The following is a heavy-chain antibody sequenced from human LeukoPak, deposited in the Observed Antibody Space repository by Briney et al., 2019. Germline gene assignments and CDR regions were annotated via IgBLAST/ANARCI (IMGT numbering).Heavy chain of an antibody. CDR3: ARESFGVHNPGFDY. CDR2: IIPIFGTA. V-gene: IGHV1-69*05. Sequence: GSSVKVSCKASGGTFSSYAISWVRQAPGQGLEWMGGIIPIFGTANYAQRFQGRVTITTDESTSTAYMELSSLRSEDTAVYYCARESFGVHNPGFDYWGQGTLVTVSS. J-gene: IGHJ4*02. D-gene: IGHD3-16*01. CDR1: GGTFSSYA.